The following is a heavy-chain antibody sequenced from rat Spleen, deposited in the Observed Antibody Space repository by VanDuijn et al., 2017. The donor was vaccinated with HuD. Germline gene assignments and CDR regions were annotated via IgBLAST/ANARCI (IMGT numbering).Heavy chain of an antibody. J-gene: IGHJ2*01. Sequence: EVQLVESDGGLVQPGRSLKLSCAASGFTFSDYYMAWVRQAPTKGLEWVATISYDGSSTYYRDSVKVRFTISRDNAKSTLYLQMDSLRSEDTATYYCTTDTFYDVTYYPGGFDYWGQGVMVTVSS. D-gene: IGHD1-12*02. CDR1: GFTFSDYY. CDR3: TTDTFYDVTYYPGGFDY. V-gene: IGHV5-20*01. CDR2: ISYDGSST.